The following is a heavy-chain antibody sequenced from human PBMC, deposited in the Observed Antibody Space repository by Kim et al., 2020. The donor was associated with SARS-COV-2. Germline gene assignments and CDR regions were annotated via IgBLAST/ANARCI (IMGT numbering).Heavy chain of an antibody. CDR2: INPNSGGT. CDR1: GYTFTGYY. J-gene: IGHJ6*03. V-gene: IGHV1-2*02. D-gene: IGHD2-2*01. CDR3: ARDEGYCSSTSCRYKRNYYYYYMDV. Sequence: ASVKVSCKASGYTFTGYYMHWVRQAPGQGLEWMGWINPNSGGTNYAQKFQGRVTMTRDTSISTAYMELSRLRSDDTAVYYCARDEGYCSSTSCRYKRNYYYYYMDVWGKGTKVTVSS.